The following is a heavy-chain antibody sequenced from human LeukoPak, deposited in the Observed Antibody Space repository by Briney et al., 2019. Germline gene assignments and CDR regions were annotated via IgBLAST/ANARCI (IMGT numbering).Heavy chain of an antibody. CDR2: IYYSGST. CDR3: ARDHYIPYYYDSSGYRPYYYYGMDV. CDR1: GGSISSGGYY. D-gene: IGHD3-22*01. V-gene: IGHV4-31*03. Sequence: PSQTLSLTCTVSGGSISSGGYYWSWIRQHPGKGLEWIVYIYYSGSTYYNPSLKSRVTISVDTSKNQFSLKLSSVTAADTAVYYCARDHYIPYYYDSSGYRPYYYYGMDVWGQGTTVTVSS. J-gene: IGHJ6*02.